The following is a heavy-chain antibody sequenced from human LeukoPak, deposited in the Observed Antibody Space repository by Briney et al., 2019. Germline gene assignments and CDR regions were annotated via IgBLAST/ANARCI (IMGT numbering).Heavy chain of an antibody. D-gene: IGHD3-22*01. CDR3: AKMGEYYYDSSGIDY. CDR1: GFTFSSYA. CDR2: VSDSGDAT. J-gene: IGHJ4*02. Sequence: GGSLRLSCAASGFTFSSYAMSWVRQAPGKGLEWVSAVSDSGDATRYADSVKGRFTISRDNSKNTLYLQMNSLRAEDTAIYYCAKMGEYYYDSSGIDYWGQGTLVTVSS. V-gene: IGHV3-23*01.